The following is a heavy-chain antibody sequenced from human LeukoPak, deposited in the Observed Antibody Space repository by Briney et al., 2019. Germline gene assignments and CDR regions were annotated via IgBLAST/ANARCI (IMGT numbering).Heavy chain of an antibody. V-gene: IGHV1-46*01. CDR1: GYTFTRYY. Sequence: GASVKVSCKASGYTFTRYYVHWVRQAPGEGLEWMGIINPSGGSTIYAQKFQGRVTMTRDMSTSTVYMELSSLRSEDTAVYYCARDFQAGTAAMAWMPDYWGQGTLVTVSS. CDR2: INPSGGST. D-gene: IGHD5-18*01. CDR3: ARDFQAGTAAMAWMPDY. J-gene: IGHJ4*02.